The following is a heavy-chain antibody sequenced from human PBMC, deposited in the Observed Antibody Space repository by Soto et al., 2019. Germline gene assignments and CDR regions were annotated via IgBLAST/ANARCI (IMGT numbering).Heavy chain of an antibody. CDR3: ARGYSGYDAALDY. CDR2: IYNSERS. J-gene: IGHJ4*01. Sequence: SETLSLTCTVSGVSMSSYYWTWIRQPPGKGLEWIGYIYNSERSNYSPSLKSRVTMSIDTSKNQFSLKLTSVTAADTAVYYCARGYSGYDAALDYWGQGTLVTV. V-gene: IGHV4-59*01. D-gene: IGHD5-12*01. CDR1: GVSMSSYY.